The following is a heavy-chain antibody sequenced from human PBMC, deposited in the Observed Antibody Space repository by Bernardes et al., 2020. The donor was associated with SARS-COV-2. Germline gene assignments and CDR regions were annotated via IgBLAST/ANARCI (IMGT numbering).Heavy chain of an antibody. CDR3: ARDSGYSGFGDAAFDI. Sequence: SVKVSCKASGGTFSSYAISWVRQAPGQGLEWMGRIIPILGIANSAQRSQGRVTITADKSTSTAYMELSSLRSEDTAVYYCARDSGYSGFGDAAFDIWGQGTMVTVSS. V-gene: IGHV1-69*04. D-gene: IGHD5-12*01. CDR1: GGTFSSYA. CDR2: IIPILGIA. J-gene: IGHJ3*02.